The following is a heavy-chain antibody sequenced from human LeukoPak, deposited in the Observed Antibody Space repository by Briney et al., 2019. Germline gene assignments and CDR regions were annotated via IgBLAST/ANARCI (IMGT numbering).Heavy chain of an antibody. J-gene: IGHJ4*02. D-gene: IGHD4-23*01. V-gene: IGHV1-18*04. Sequence: ASVKVSCKVSGGTFSSYAISWVRQAPGQGLEWMGWISAYNGDTNYAQKLQGRVTMTTDTSTSTAYMELRSLRSDDTAVYYCARADDYGGNDWFDYWGQGTLVTVSS. CDR3: ARADDYGGNDWFDY. CDR2: ISAYNGDT. CDR1: GGTFSSYA.